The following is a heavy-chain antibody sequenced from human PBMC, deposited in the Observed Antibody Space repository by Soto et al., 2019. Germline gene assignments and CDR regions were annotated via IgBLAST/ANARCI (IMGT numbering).Heavy chain of an antibody. Sequence: QVQLVESGGGLVKPGGSLRLSCAASGFTFSDYYMSWIRQAPGKGLEWVSYISSSGSTIYYADSVKGRFTISRDNAKNSLSLQMNSLRADDTAVYYCARAPVLWFGELPYGMDVWGQGTTFTVSS. J-gene: IGHJ6*02. CDR2: ISSSGSTI. CDR3: ARAPVLWFGELPYGMDV. V-gene: IGHV3-11*01. D-gene: IGHD3-10*01. CDR1: GFTFSDYY.